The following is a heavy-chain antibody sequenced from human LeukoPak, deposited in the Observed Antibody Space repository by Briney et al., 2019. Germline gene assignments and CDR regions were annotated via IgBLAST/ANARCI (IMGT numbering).Heavy chain of an antibody. CDR1: AFTFSSYA. D-gene: IGHD6-19*01. J-gene: IGHJ2*01. Sequence: GGSLRLSCAASAFTFSSYAMSWVCHAPGEGLEWVSAVSGSGGSTYYADSVKGRFTISRDNSKNTLYLQMNSLSAEDTAVYYCAKTLRESSGREYFDLWGRGTLVTVSS. CDR3: AKTLRESSGREYFDL. V-gene: IGHV3-23*01. CDR2: VSGSGGST.